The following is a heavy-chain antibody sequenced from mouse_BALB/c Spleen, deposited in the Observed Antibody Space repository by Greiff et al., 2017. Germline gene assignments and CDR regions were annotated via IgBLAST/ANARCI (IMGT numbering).Heavy chain of an antibody. J-gene: IGHJ4*01. CDR2: IYPGGGYT. V-gene: IGHV1-63*02. D-gene: IGHD4-1*01. CDR1: GYTFTNYW. CDR3: AREGTGNAMDY. Sequence: QVQLQQSGAELVRPGTSVKMSCKAAGYTFTNYWISWVKQRPGHGLEWIGDIYPGGGYTNYNEKFKGKATLTADTSSSTAYMQLSSLTSEDSAIYYCAREGTGNAMDYWGQGTSVTVSS.